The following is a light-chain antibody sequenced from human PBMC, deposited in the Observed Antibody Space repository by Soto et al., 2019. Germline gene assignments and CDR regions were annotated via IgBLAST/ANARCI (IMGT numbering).Light chain of an antibody. Sequence: EIVLTQSPATLSLSPGERATLSCRASQSFSSYLAWYQQKPGQAPRLLIYDASNRATGIPDRFSGSGSGTDFTLTISRLEPEDFAVYYCQQYTSSLITFGQGTRLEIK. CDR3: QQYTSSLIT. J-gene: IGKJ5*01. V-gene: IGKV3-11*01. CDR1: QSFSSY. CDR2: DAS.